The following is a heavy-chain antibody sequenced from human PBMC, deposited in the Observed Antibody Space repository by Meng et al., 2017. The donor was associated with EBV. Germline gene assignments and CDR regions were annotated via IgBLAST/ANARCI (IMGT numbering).Heavy chain of an antibody. V-gene: IGHV4-34*01. J-gene: IGHJ4*02. Sequence: QVQLQQWGAGLLKPSETLSLTCAVYGGSFSGYYWSWIRQPPGKGLEWIGEINHSGSTNYNPSLKSRVTISVDTSKNQFSLKLSSVTAADTAVYYCARGRWLQPGSYFDYWGQGTLVTASS. CDR2: INHSGST. CDR3: ARGRWLQPGSYFDY. CDR1: GGSFSGYY. D-gene: IGHD5-24*01.